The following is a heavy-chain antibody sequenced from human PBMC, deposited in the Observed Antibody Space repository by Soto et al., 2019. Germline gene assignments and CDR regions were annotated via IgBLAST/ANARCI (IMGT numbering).Heavy chain of an antibody. CDR1: GYTFTTYD. J-gene: IGHJ4*02. CDR3: ANTMVRGVQVHYFDY. CDR2: ISGYNGST. Sequence: QVQLVQSGAEVKKPGASVKVSCKASGYTFTTYDISWVRQAPGQGLEWMGWISGYNGSTNYAQKLQGRVTMTTDTSTSTAYMELRSLRSDVTAVYYCANTMVRGVQVHYFDYWGQGTLVTVSS. V-gene: IGHV1-18*01. D-gene: IGHD3-10*01.